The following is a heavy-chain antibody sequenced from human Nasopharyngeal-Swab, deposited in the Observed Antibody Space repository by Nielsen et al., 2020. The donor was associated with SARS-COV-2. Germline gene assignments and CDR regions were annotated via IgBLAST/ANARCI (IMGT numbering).Heavy chain of an antibody. J-gene: IGHJ4*02. Sequence: GGSLRLSCAASEFTFSNYGMYWVRQAPGKGLEWLAVISSDGSEKYYADSVKGRFTISRDNSESTLHLQMNSLRAEDTAVYYCAKGGNVLWLVDSWGQGNLVTVSS. V-gene: IGHV3-30*18. CDR1: EFTFSNYG. CDR2: ISSDGSEK. D-gene: IGHD6-19*01. CDR3: AKGGNVLWLVDS.